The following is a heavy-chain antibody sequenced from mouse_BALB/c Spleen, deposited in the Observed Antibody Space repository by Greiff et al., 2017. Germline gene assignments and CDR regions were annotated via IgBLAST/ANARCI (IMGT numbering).Heavy chain of an antibody. CDR2: ISTYYGNT. J-gene: IGHJ2*01. CDR3: ARWASYYFDY. CDR1: GYTFTDYA. Sequence: QVHVKQSGPELVRPGVSVKISCKGSGYTFTDYAMHWVKQSHAKSLEWIGVISTYYGNTNYNQKFKGKATMTVDKSSSTAYMELARLTSEDSAIYYCARWASYYFDYWGQGTTLTVSS. V-gene: IGHV1-67*01.